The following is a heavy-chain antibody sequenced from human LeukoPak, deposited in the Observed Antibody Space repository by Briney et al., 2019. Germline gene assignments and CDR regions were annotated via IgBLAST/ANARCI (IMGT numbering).Heavy chain of an antibody. Sequence: PSETLSLTCTVSGGSISTDHWTWIRQPPGKGLEWIAYVFSSGATSYNPSLKSRVTISLDTSKKRFSLGLNSVTAADTAVYYCVRLKVGAYFDLWGRGTLVTVSS. V-gene: IGHV4-59*08. D-gene: IGHD3-16*01. CDR1: GGSISTDH. CDR3: VRLKVGAYFDL. CDR2: VFSSGAT. J-gene: IGHJ2*01.